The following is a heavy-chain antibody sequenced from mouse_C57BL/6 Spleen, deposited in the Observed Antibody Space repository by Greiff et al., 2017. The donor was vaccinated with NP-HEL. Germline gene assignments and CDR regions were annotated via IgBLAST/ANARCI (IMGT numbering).Heavy chain of an antibody. D-gene: IGHD2-10*02. CDR3: TTGYGNYVYLGAMDY. CDR2: IDPEDGDT. Sequence: VQLQQSGAELVRPGASVKLSCTASGFNITDYYMHWVKQRPEQGLEWIGRIDPEDGDTEYAPKFQGKATMTADTSSNTAYLQLSSLTSEDTAVYYCTTGYGNYVYLGAMDYWGQGTSVTVSS. J-gene: IGHJ4*01. CDR1: GFNITDYY. V-gene: IGHV14-1*01.